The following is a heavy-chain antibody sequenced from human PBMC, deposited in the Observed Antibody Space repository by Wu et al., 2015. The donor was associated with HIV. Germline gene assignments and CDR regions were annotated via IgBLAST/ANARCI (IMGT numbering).Heavy chain of an antibody. CDR3: ARIGIWYGPGGYYYGMDV. CDR2: INPNSGGT. V-gene: IGHV1-2*02. CDR1: GYTFTGYY. J-gene: IGHJ6*02. Sequence: QVQLVQSGAEVKKPGASVKVSCKASGYTFTGYYMHWVRQAPGQGLEWMGWINPNSGGTNYAQKFQGRVTMTRDTSISTAYMELSRLRSDDTAVYYCARIGIWYGPGGYYYGMDVWGQGTTVTVSS. D-gene: IGHD6-13*01.